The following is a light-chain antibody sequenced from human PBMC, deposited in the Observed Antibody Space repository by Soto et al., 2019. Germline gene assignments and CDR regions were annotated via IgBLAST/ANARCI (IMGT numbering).Light chain of an antibody. Sequence: IVMTQSPATLSVSPGERATLSCRASQSIASNLAWYQQKPGQAPRLLIYGASTRATGIPARFSGSGSGTKFTLIISSLQSEDFAVYYWQQYNNWPPWTFGQGTKVEIK. J-gene: IGKJ1*01. CDR1: QSIASN. CDR2: GAS. CDR3: QQYNNWPPWT. V-gene: IGKV3-15*01.